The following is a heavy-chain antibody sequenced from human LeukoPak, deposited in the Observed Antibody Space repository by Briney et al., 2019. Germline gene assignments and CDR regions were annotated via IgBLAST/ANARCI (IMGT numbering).Heavy chain of an antibody. CDR1: GGSFSGYY. V-gene: IGHV4-59*10. Sequence: SETLSLTCAVYGGSFSGYYWSWIRQPAGKGLEWIGRIYTSGSTNYNPSLKSRVTISVDTSKNQFSLKLSSVTAADTAVYYCARWGYSGYDLSLSWFDPWGQGTLVTVSS. D-gene: IGHD5-12*01. CDR3: ARWGYSGYDLSLSWFDP. CDR2: IYTSGST. J-gene: IGHJ5*02.